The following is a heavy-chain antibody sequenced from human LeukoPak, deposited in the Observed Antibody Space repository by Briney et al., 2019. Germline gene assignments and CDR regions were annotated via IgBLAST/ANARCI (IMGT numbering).Heavy chain of an antibody. J-gene: IGHJ6*03. CDR3: AKEFGAGEYHYMDV. V-gene: IGHV3-23*01. Sequence: PGGSLRLSCAASGFTFSHYAMSWVRQATGKGLEWVSAISGSGYDTYYADSVKGRFTISRDNSKNMVYLQMNSLRAEDTAVYYCAKEFGAGEYHYMDVWGKGTTVTVSS. D-gene: IGHD3-10*01. CDR2: ISGSGYDT. CDR1: GFTFSHYA.